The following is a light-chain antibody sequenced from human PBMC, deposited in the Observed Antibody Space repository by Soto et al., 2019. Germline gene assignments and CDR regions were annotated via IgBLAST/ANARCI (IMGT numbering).Light chain of an antibody. J-gene: IGLJ1*01. V-gene: IGLV1-44*01. Sequence: QAVVTQPPSASGTPGQRVTISCSGRNSNIGSNYVYWYQQVPGTAPKLLIYTNNQRPSGVPDRFSGSKSGTSASLAISGLQSEDEADYCCAAWDGSLNGYVFGTGTKLTVL. CDR3: AAWDGSLNGYV. CDR2: TNN. CDR1: NSNIGSNY.